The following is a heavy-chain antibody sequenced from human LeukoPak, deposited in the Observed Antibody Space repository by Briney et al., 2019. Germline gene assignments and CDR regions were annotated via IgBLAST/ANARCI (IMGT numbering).Heavy chain of an antibody. CDR2: IFYDGGT. D-gene: IGHD3-3*01. CDR1: GGSISSGGYS. Sequence: SETLSLTCAVSGGSISSGGYSWSWIRQPPGTGLEWIGNIFYDGGTDYRSSLKSRVTISVDTSKNQFSLKLRSVTAADTAVYYCARLFWSAYGFDYWGQGTLVTVSS. J-gene: IGHJ4*02. CDR3: ARLFWSAYGFDY. V-gene: IGHV4-30-2*03.